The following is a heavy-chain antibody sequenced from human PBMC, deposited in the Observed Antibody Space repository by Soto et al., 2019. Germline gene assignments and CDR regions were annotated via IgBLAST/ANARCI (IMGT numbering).Heavy chain of an antibody. V-gene: IGHV3-30*18. CDR2: ISFEGSQK. Sequence: GGSLRLSCAASEFTFSSYGMHWVRQAPGKGLERVAVISFEGSQKYYADSVKGRFTISRDNSKNTLYLQMNSLTAEDTAVYYCAKDLGTYYDILTLSYGMDVWGQGTTVTVSS. CDR3: AKDLGTYYDILTLSYGMDV. J-gene: IGHJ6*02. CDR1: EFTFSSYG. D-gene: IGHD3-9*01.